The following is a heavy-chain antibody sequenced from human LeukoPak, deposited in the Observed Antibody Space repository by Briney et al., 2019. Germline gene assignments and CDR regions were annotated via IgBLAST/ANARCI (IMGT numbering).Heavy chain of an antibody. V-gene: IGHV4-4*02. CDR3: AREGGFFRPLDY. Sequence: SGTLSLTCGVSGGSVTSTNWWTWVRQPPGKGLEWIGEVHLDGRTNYNPSLKSRLTISVDLSENHISLKLTSVTAADTAVYYCAREGGFFRPLDYSGQGTLVTVSA. CDR1: GGSVTSTNW. D-gene: IGHD3-3*01. CDR2: VHLDGRT. J-gene: IGHJ4*02.